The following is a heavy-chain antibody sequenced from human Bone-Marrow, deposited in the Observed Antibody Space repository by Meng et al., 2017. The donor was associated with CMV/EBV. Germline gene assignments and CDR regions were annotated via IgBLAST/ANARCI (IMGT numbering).Heavy chain of an antibody. CDR1: GFTFSTSC. J-gene: IGHJ4*02. Sequence: CAVSGFTFSTSCMAWVRHAPGKGLQWVSSMSTSAGSTSYDDSVKGRFTIFRDNSKNTLYLQMNSLRVEDTALYYCTKGGIGSSGLDFWGQGTLVTVSS. CDR3: TKGGIGSSGLDF. D-gene: IGHD6-13*01. CDR2: MSTSAGST. V-gene: IGHV3-23*01.